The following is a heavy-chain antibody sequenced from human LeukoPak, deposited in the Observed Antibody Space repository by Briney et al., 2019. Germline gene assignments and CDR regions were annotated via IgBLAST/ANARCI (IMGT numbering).Heavy chain of an antibody. CDR1: GFTFSDYY. Sequence: GGSLRLSCAASGFTFSDYYMSWIRQAPGKGLEWVSYISNGGNTIYYADSVKGRFTISRDNTKNSLYLQMNSLRAEDTAVYYCAELGIAMIGGVWGKGTTVTISS. V-gene: IGHV3-11*04. J-gene: IGHJ6*04. D-gene: IGHD3-10*02. CDR2: ISNGGNTI. CDR3: AELGIAMIGGV.